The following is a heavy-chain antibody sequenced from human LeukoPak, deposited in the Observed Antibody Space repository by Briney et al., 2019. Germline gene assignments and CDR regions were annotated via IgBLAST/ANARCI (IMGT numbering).Heavy chain of an antibody. D-gene: IGHD3-9*01. Sequence: GGSLRLSCAASGFPFRDYYMTWIRQAPGKGLEWISYISRSGDTLYYADSVEGRFTISRDNAKNSLFLQMNSLRADDTAVYYCAREVVIFTDYYYYGMDVWGQGTTVTVSS. V-gene: IGHV3-11*01. CDR1: GFPFRDYY. CDR2: ISRSGDTL. CDR3: AREVVIFTDYYYYGMDV. J-gene: IGHJ6*02.